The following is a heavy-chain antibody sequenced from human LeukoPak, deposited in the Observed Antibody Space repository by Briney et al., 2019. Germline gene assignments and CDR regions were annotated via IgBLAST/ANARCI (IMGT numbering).Heavy chain of an antibody. V-gene: IGHV1-8*01. D-gene: IGHD6-13*01. CDR1: GYTFTSYD. CDR2: MNPNSGNT. Sequence: ASVKVSCKASGYTFTSYDINWVRQATGQGLEWMGWMNPNSGNTGYAQKFQGRVTMTRNTSISAAYMELSSLRSEDTAVYYCARGIKGTLAAAGRRYYYYYMDVWGKGTTVTVSS. CDR3: ARGIKGTLAAAGRRYYYYYMDV. J-gene: IGHJ6*03.